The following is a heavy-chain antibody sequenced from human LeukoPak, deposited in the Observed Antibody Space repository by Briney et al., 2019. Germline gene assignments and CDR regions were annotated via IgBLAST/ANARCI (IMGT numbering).Heavy chain of an antibody. V-gene: IGHV3-23*01. D-gene: IGHD1-1*01. CDR1: GFTFRNYA. Sequence: TGGSLRLSCAASGFTFRNYAISWVRQAPGKGLEWVSTISGSGGSTYYADSVKGRFTISRDNSKNTLFLLMNSLRAEDTAVYYCAKNDETGFDYWGQGTLVTVSS. J-gene: IGHJ4*02. CDR2: ISGSGGST. CDR3: AKNDETGFDY.